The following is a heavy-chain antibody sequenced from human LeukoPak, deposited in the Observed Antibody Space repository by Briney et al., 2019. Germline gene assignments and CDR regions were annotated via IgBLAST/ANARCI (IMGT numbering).Heavy chain of an antibody. CDR2: ISAYNGNT. V-gene: IGHV1-18*01. CDR1: GYTFTSYA. J-gene: IGHJ4*02. D-gene: IGHD3-10*01. CDR3: ARGDYYGSGSYYKKTVDY. Sequence: ASVKVSCKASGYTFTSYAISWVRQAPGQGLEWMGWISAYNGNTNYAQRLQGRVTMTTDTSTSTAYMELRSLRSDDTAVYYCARGDYYGSGSYYKKTVDYWGQGTLVIVSS.